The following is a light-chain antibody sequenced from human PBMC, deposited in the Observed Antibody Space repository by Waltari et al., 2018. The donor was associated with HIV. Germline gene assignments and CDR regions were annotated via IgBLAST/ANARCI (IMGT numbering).Light chain of an antibody. CDR2: DDV. J-gene: IGLJ1*01. CDR1: NIGAKS. Sequence: SYVLTQPPSVSVAPGQTARITCGGNNIGAKSEHWYRQTLGQAPVLVVYDDVARPSGVSDRFSGSNGGDTATLLITGTDVGDEAEYYCQVWDMTSDHFVFGPGTTVTVL. CDR3: QVWDMTSDHFV. V-gene: IGLV3-21*02.